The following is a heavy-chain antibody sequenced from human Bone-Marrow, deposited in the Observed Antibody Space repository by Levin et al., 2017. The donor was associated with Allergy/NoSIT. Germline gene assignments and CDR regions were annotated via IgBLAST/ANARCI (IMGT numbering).Heavy chain of an antibody. CDR3: ARGSPNRYYYGSGSYYRPYYYYGMDV. V-gene: IGHV3-53*01. Sequence: GGSLRLSCAASGFTVSSNYMSWVRQAPGKGLEWVSVIYSGGSTYYADSVKGRFTISRDNSKNTLYLQMNSLRAEDTAVYYCARGSPNRYYYGSGSYYRPYYYYGMDVWGQGTTVTVSS. D-gene: IGHD3-10*01. CDR1: GFTVSSNY. J-gene: IGHJ6*02. CDR2: IYSGGST.